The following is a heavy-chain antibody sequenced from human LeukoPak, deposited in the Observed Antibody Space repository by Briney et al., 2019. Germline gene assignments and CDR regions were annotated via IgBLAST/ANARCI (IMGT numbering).Heavy chain of an antibody. D-gene: IGHD3-10*01. CDR2: IHHSGST. V-gene: IGHV4-4*02. Sequence: SEILSLTCAVSGGSISSRNWWSWVRQPPGKGLEWIAEIHHSGSTNYNPSLKSRVTISVDKSKNQFSLKLSSVTAADTAAYYCARIRGFGADYYYYYMDVWGKGTTVTVSS. CDR3: ARIRGFGADYYYYYMDV. J-gene: IGHJ6*03. CDR1: GGSISSRNW.